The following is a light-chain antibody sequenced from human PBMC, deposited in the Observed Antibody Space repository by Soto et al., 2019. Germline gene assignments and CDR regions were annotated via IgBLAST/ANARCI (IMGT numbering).Light chain of an antibody. V-gene: IGKV1-27*01. CDR2: AAS. CDR3: QQYDNLIT. CDR1: QGISNY. Sequence: DIQMTQSPSSLSASVGDRVTITCRASQGISNYSAWYQHKPGKVPKVLIYAASTLQSGVPSRFSGSGSGTDFTFTISSLQPEDIATYYCQQYDNLITFGQGTRLEIK. J-gene: IGKJ5*01.